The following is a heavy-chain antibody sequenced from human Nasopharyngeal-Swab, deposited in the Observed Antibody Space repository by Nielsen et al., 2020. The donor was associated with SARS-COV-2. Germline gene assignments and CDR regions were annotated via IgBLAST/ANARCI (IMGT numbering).Heavy chain of an antibody. D-gene: IGHD6-19*01. V-gene: IGHV4-39*01. J-gene: IGHJ4*02. Sequence: SETLSLTCSVPGGSIRSSSYYWGWIRQPPGKGPEWIGSIYYSGSTYYNPSLKSRVTISVDTSKNQFSLKLSSVTAADTAVYYCARQAGNFDYWGQGTLVTVSS. CDR1: GGSIRSSSYY. CDR3: ARQAGNFDY. CDR2: IYYSGST.